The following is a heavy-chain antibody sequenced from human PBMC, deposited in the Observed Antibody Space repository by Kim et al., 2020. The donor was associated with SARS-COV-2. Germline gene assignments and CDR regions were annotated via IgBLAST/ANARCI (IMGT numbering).Heavy chain of an antibody. CDR3: ARGRVGVGYYYGSGSYSRSGYYGMDV. J-gene: IGHJ6*02. CDR1: GGSFSGYY. CDR2: INHSGST. Sequence: SETLSLTCAVYGGSFSGYYWSWIRQPPGKGLEWIGEINHSGSTNYNPSLKSRVTISVDTSKNQFSLKLSSVTAADTAVYYCARGRVGVGYYYGSGSYSRSGYYGMDVWGQGTTVTVSS. V-gene: IGHV4-34*01. D-gene: IGHD3-10*01.